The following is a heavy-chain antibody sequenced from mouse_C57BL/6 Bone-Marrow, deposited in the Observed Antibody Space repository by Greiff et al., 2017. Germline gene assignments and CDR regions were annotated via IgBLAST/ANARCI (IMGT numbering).Heavy chain of an antibody. Sequence: DVKLVESGGGLVQPGGSLSLSCAASGFTFTDYYMSWVRQPPGKALEWLGFIRNKANGYTTEYSASVKGRFTISRENSQSILYLQMNALRAEDSATYYCARYEGAMDYWGQGTSVTVSS. J-gene: IGHJ4*01. CDR1: GFTFTDYY. CDR2: IRNKANGYTT. CDR3: ARYEGAMDY. V-gene: IGHV7-3*01.